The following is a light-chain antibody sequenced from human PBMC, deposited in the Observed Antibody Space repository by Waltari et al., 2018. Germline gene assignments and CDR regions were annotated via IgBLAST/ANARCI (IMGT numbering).Light chain of an antibody. CDR1: QGISTY. CDR3: LQYNSDPWT. Sequence: DIQMTQSPSSLSAYAGDRVTITCRASQGISTYLNWFQQKPGKSPKRLIYAASSLDSGVPSRFSGSGSGTDFTLTITSLQPEDFATYYCLQYNSDPWTFGQGTKVGIK. CDR2: AAS. V-gene: IGKV1-17*01. J-gene: IGKJ1*01.